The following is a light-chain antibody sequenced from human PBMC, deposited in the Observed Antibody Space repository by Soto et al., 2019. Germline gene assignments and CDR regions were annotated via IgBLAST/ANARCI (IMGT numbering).Light chain of an antibody. V-gene: IGKV3-20*01. CDR3: HHYDRSPPYN. J-gene: IGKJ2*01. CDR1: RSFASSY. CDR2: AAS. Sequence: EIVLTQSPATLSLSPGERATLSCRASRSFASSYLAWYQHKPGQAPRLLIYAASSRATGIPDRFIGSGSGTDFTLTISRLEPDDSAVYYCHHYDRSPPYNFGQGTKGDIX.